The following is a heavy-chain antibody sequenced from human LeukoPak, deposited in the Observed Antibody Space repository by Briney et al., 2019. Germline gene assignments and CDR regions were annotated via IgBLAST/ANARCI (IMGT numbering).Heavy chain of an antibody. J-gene: IGHJ6*02. V-gene: IGHV3-33*01. D-gene: IGHD3-3*01. Sequence: GGSLRLSCAASGFTFSSYGMHWVRQAPGKGLEWVAVIWYYGSNKYYADSVKGRFTISRDNSKNTLYLQMNSLRAEDTAVYYCAREMSAYYYYGMDVWGQGTTVTVSS. CDR3: AREMSAYYYYGMDV. CDR2: IWYYGSNK. CDR1: GFTFSSYG.